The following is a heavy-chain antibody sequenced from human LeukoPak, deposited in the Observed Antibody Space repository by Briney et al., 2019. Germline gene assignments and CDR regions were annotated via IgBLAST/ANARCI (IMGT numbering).Heavy chain of an antibody. D-gene: IGHD3-3*01. CDR1: GGSFSGYY. CDR2: INHSGST. Sequence: SETLSLTCAVYGGSFSGYYWSWIRQPPGKGLEWIGEINHSGSTNYNPSLKSRVTISVDTSKNQFSLKLSSVTAADTAVYYCARGKNYDFWRRHDGIDVWGQGTTVTVSS. V-gene: IGHV4-34*01. J-gene: IGHJ6*02. CDR3: ARGKNYDFWRRHDGIDV.